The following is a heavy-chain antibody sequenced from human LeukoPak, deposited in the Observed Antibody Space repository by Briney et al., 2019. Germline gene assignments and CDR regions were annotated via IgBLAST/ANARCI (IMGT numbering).Heavy chain of an antibody. Sequence: PGGSLRLSCAASGFTFSSYGMHWVRQAPGKGLEWVAVIWYDGSNKYYADSVKGRSTISRDNSKNTLYLQMNSLRAEDTAVYYCAKADSSSWYEVDAFDIWGQGTMVTVSS. CDR3: AKADSSSWYEVDAFDI. V-gene: IGHV3-33*06. D-gene: IGHD6-13*01. J-gene: IGHJ3*02. CDR1: GFTFSSYG. CDR2: IWYDGSNK.